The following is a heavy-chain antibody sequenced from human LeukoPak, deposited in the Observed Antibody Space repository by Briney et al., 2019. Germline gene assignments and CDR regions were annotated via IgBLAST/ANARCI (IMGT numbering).Heavy chain of an antibody. CDR1: GGTFSKYT. CDR2: ITPLFGTA. CDR3: ASLEGSM. Sequence: GASVTVSCKASGGTFSKYTISWVRQRPGQGLEWMGGITPLFGTANYARKFQGRVTITADESASTAYMELSSLRSEDTAVYYCASLEGSMWGQGTLVTVSS. D-gene: IGHD3-10*01. J-gene: IGHJ4*02. V-gene: IGHV1-69*13.